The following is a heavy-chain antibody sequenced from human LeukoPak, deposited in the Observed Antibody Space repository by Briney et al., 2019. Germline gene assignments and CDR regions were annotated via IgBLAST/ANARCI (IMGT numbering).Heavy chain of an antibody. CDR2: ISRTSESI. CDR1: QFTFNDYA. CDR3: ARGATDITRWFDP. V-gene: IGHV3-21*01. D-gene: IGHD3-3*01. Sequence: GGSLRLSCAASQFTFNDYAMSWGRQAPGKGLEWVGIISRTSESIFYADSLKGRFTISRDNAKNSLYLQMNGLRAEDTAAYYCARGATDITRWFDPWGQGTLVTVSS. J-gene: IGHJ5*02.